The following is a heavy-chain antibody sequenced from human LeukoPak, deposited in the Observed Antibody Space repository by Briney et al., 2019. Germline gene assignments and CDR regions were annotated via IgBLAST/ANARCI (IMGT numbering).Heavy chain of an antibody. Sequence: GGSLRLSCAASGFTFSSYAMSWVRQAPRKGLEWVSAISGSGGSTYYADSVKGRFTISRDNSKNTLYLQMNSLRAEDTAVYYCAKDLTATYYYDSSGYFPLDYWGQGTLVTVSS. CDR2: ISGSGGST. CDR3: AKDLTATYYYDSSGYFPLDY. J-gene: IGHJ4*02. V-gene: IGHV3-23*01. D-gene: IGHD3-22*01. CDR1: GFTFSSYA.